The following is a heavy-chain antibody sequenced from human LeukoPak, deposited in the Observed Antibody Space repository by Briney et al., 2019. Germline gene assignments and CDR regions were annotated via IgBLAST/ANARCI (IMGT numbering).Heavy chain of an antibody. Sequence: ASVTVSCKASGYTFTIYGISWVRQAPGQGLEWMGWISAYNGNTNYAQKLQGRVTMTTDTSTSTAYMELRSLRSDDTAVYYCARDSTVDTATEPNWFNPWGQGTLVTVSS. CDR1: GYTFTIYG. D-gene: IGHD5-18*01. CDR2: ISAYNGNT. J-gene: IGHJ5*02. V-gene: IGHV1-18*01. CDR3: ARDSTVDTATEPNWFNP.